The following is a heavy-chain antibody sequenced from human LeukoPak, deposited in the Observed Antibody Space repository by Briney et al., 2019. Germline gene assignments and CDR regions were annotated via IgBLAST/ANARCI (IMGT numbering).Heavy chain of an antibody. D-gene: IGHD5-24*01. CDR3: ARETIGTNDY. CDR1: GFTFSSYP. Sequence: GGSLKLSCASSGFTFSSYPMHWVRQAPGKGLEYVSAISSNGDTTYYANSVRGRFTISRGNSKNTLYLQMGSLRTEDMAIYYCARETIGTNDYWGQGTLVTVSS. J-gene: IGHJ4*02. CDR2: ISSNGDTT. V-gene: IGHV3-64*01.